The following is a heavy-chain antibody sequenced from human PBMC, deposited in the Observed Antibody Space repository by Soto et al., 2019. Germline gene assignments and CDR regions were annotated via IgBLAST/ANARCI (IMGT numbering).Heavy chain of an antibody. Sequence: GGSLRLSCAASGFTVSSNYMSWVRQAPGKGLEWVSAIYSGGSTYYADSVKGRFTISRDNSKNTLYLQMNSLRAEDTAVYYCARRSSCSSSFGSFDYWGQGTMVTVSS. CDR2: IYSGGST. V-gene: IGHV3-53*01. J-gene: IGHJ3*01. CDR1: GFTVSSNY. CDR3: ARRSSCSSSFGSFDY. D-gene: IGHD6-6*01.